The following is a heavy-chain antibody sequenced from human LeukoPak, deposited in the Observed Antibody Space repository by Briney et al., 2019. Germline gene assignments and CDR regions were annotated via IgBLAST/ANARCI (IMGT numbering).Heavy chain of an antibody. J-gene: IGHJ4*02. CDR1: AGSFSGYY. CDR2: INHSGST. CDR3: ARVRRGGGTMIVVVITRGDFDY. Sequence: PSETLSLTCAVYAGSFSGYYWSWIRQPPGKGLEWIGEINHSGSTNYNPSLKSRVTISVDTSKNQFSLKLSSVTAADTAVYYCARVRRGGGTMIVVVITRGDFDYWGQGTLVTVSS. D-gene: IGHD3-22*01. V-gene: IGHV4-34*01.